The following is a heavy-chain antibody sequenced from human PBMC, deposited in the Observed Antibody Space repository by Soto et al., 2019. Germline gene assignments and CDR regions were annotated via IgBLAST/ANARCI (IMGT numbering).Heavy chain of an antibody. V-gene: IGHV3-30-3*01. D-gene: IGHD2-2*01. CDR2: ISYDGSNK. CDR1: GFTFSSYA. Sequence: GGSLRLSCASSGFTFSSYAMHWVRQAPGEGLEWVAVISYDGSNKYYADSVKGRFTISRDNSKNTLYLQMNSLRAEDTAVYYCARGIVVVPAAMPEFNFDYWGQGTLVTVSS. CDR3: ARGIVVVPAAMPEFNFDY. J-gene: IGHJ4*02.